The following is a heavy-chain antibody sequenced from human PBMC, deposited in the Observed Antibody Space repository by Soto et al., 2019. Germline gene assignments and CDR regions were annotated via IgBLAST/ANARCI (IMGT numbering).Heavy chain of an antibody. V-gene: IGHV1-69*13. Sequence: SVKVGCKASGGTISSYAISWVRQAPGQGLEWMGGIIPIFGTANYAQKFQGRVTITADESTSTAYMELSSLRSEDTAVYYCARVISTMVRGVISPRFDPWGQGTLVTVSS. CDR1: GGTISSYA. CDR3: ARVISTMVRGVISPRFDP. J-gene: IGHJ5*02. D-gene: IGHD3-10*01. CDR2: IIPIFGTA.